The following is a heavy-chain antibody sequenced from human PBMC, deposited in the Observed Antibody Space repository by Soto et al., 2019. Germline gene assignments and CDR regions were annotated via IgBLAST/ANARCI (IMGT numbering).Heavy chain of an antibody. CDR1: GYSISSGYY. Sequence: SETLSLTCTVSGYSISSGYYWGWIRQPPGKGLEWIGSIYHSGSTYYNPSLKSRFTISVDTSKNQFSLKLSSVTAADTAVYYCAKNDILTGYYDYWGQGTLVTVSS. J-gene: IGHJ4*02. CDR3: AKNDILTGYYDY. CDR2: IYHSGST. D-gene: IGHD3-9*01. V-gene: IGHV4-38-2*02.